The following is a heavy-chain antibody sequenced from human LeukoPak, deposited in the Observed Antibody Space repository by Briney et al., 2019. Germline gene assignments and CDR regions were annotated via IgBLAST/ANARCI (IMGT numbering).Heavy chain of an antibody. Sequence: GGSLRLSCAASGFTFGNYAISGARQAPGKGLEWVSGITGDTYYADSVKGRFTISRDNAKNTVYLQMNSLRGEDTALYYCAKDLSSTGGLEGYFYYSGQGTLVTVSS. CDR2: ITGDT. D-gene: IGHD1-1*01. V-gene: IGHV3-23*01. J-gene: IGHJ4*02. CDR1: GFTFGNYA. CDR3: AKDLSSTGGLEGYFYY.